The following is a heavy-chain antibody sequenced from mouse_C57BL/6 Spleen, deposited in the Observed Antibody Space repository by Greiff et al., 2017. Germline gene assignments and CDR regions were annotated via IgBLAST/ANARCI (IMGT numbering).Heavy chain of an antibody. CDR1: GYTFTSYW. V-gene: IGHV1-52*01. Sequence: VQLQQPGAELVRPGSSVKLSCKASGYTFTSYWMHWVKQRPIQGLEWIGNIDPSDSETHYNQKFKDKATLTVDKSSSTAYMQLSSLTSEDSAVYYCARGGYYSNYGWYFDVWGTGTTVTVSS. CDR3: ARGGYYSNYGWYFDV. CDR2: IDPSDSET. D-gene: IGHD2-5*01. J-gene: IGHJ1*03.